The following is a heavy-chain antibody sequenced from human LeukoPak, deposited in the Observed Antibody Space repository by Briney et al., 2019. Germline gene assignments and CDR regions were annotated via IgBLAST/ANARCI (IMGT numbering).Heavy chain of an antibody. V-gene: IGHV3-23*01. J-gene: IGHJ5*02. CDR2: ISGSGGST. CDR3: AKSARYDSSGHNWFDP. Sequence: GGSLRLSCAASGFTFSSYGMSWVRQAPGKGLEWVSAISGSGGSTYYADSVKGRFTISRDNSKNTLYLQMNSLRAEDTAVYYCAKSARYDSSGHNWFDPWGQGTLVTVSS. CDR1: GFTFSSYG. D-gene: IGHD3-22*01.